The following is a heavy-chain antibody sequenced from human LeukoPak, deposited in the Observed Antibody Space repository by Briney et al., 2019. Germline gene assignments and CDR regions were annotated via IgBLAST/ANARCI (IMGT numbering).Heavy chain of an antibody. CDR2: IKQDGSEK. Sequence: GGSLRLSCAASGFTFSNAWMSWVRQAPGKGLEWVANIKQDGSEKQYVDSVKGRFTISRDNAKNSLYLQMNSLRAEDTAVYYCASDPARDYYDTSGYFRWVDYWGQGTLVTVSS. CDR3: ASDPARDYYDTSGYFRWVDY. D-gene: IGHD3-22*01. CDR1: GFTFSNAW. J-gene: IGHJ4*02. V-gene: IGHV3-7*03.